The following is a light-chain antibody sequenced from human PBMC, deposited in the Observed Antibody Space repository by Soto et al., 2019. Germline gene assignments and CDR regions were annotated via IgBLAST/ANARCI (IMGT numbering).Light chain of an antibody. CDR3: SSYTTTSPHVI. CDR1: SSDVGGYNF. CDR2: EVT. Sequence: QSVLTQPASVSGSPGQSITFSCAGTSSDVGGYNFVSWYQQHPGKPPKLVIFEVTDRPSGVPHRFSGSRSGNTASLTISGLQADDEDVYYCSSYTTTSPHVIFGGGTKLTVL. V-gene: IGLV2-14*03. J-gene: IGLJ2*01.